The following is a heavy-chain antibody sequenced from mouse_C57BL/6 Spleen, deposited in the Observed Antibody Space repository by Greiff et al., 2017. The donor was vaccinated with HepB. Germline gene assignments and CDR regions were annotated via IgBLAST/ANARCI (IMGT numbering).Heavy chain of an antibody. J-gene: IGHJ3*01. CDR3: TRVIYDGYFAY. V-gene: IGHV5-9-1*02. D-gene: IGHD2-3*01. CDR2: ISSGGDYI. Sequence: EVKLVESGEGLVKPGGSLKLSCAASGFTFSSYAMSWVRQTPEKRLEWVAYISSGGDYIYYADTVKGRFTISRDNARNTLYLQMSSLKSEYTAMYYCTRVIYDGYFAYWGQGTLVTVSA. CDR1: GFTFSSYA.